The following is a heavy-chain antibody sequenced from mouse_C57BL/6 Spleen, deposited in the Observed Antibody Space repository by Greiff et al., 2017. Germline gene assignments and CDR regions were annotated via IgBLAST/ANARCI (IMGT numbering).Heavy chain of an antibody. V-gene: IGHV14-4*01. CDR2: IDPENGDT. J-gene: IGHJ2*01. D-gene: IGHD2-3*01. CDR3: ALDGYYNY. Sequence: VQLQESGAELVRPGASVKLSCTASGFNIKDDYMHWVKQRPEQGLEWIGWIDPENGDTDYDSKFKGKATITADTSSNTAYLQLSSLTSEDTAVYYCALDGYYNYWGQGTTLTVSS. CDR1: GFNIKDDY.